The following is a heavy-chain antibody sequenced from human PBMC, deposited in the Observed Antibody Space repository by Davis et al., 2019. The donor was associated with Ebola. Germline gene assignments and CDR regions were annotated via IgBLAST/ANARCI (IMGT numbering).Heavy chain of an antibody. CDR1: GGAITSGSYY. CDR3: ARGGTSSSWTYGMDV. V-gene: IGHV4-31*03. CDR2: IYYSGNT. Sequence: MPSETLSLTCTVSGGAITSGSYYWSCIRQHPGKGLEWIGYIYYSGNTYYSPSLKSRVAISIDMSKNQFSLKVSAVTAADTAVYYCARGGTSSSWTYGMDVWGQGNTVTVSS. D-gene: IGHD6-13*01. J-gene: IGHJ6*02.